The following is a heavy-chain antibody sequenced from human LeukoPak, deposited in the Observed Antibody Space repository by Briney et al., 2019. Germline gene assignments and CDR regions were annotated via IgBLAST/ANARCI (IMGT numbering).Heavy chain of an antibody. J-gene: IGHJ4*02. D-gene: IGHD3-22*01. Sequence: VASVKVSCKASGYTFTGYYMHWVRQAPGQGLEWMGWINPNNGGTNFAQKFQGRVTMTRDTSISTAYMELSRLRSEDTAVYYCARERGYDSSGYYDYWGQGTLVTVSS. CDR1: GYTFTGYY. V-gene: IGHV1-2*02. CDR3: ARERGYDSSGYYDY. CDR2: INPNNGGT.